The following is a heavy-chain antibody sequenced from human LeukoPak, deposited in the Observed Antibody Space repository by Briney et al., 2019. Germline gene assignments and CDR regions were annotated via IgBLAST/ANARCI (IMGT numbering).Heavy chain of an antibody. D-gene: IGHD2-15*01. CDR3: AKDPTFCSGGTCPQLYYFDY. CDR1: GFTFSSYA. V-gene: IGHV3-23*01. J-gene: IGHJ4*02. CDR2: ISGSGGRT. Sequence: TGGSLRLSCAASGFTFSSYAMCWVRQAPGKGLEWVSAISGSGGRTYYADTVKGRFTISRDNSKNTLYLQMNSLRAEDTAVYYCAKDPTFCSGGTCPQLYYFDYWGQGTLVTVSS.